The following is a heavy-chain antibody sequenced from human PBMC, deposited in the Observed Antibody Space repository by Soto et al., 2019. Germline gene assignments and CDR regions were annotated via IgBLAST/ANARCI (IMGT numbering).Heavy chain of an antibody. CDR1: GYTFTSYA. Sequence: ASVKVSCKASGYTFTSYAMHWVRQAPGQRLEWMGWINADNGNTNYAQKLQGRVTMTTDTSTSTAYMQLRSLRSADTAMYYCARRQRSGVWRPDDAFDIRGQGTMVTGSS. J-gene: IGHJ3*02. CDR3: ARRQRSGVWRPDDAFDI. V-gene: IGHV1-3*01. CDR2: INADNGNT. D-gene: IGHD1-1*01.